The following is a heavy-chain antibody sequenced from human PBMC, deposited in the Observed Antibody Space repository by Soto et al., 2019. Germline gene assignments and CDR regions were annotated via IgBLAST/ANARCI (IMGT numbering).Heavy chain of an antibody. J-gene: IGHJ4*02. CDR2: IKQDGSEK. Sequence: PGGSLRRSCAASGFTFSSYWMSWVRQAPGKGLEWVANIKQDGSEKYYVDSVKGRFTISRDNAKNSLYLQMNSLRAEDTAVYYCAGGSGRLLAFLWGQGTLVTVSS. V-gene: IGHV3-7*05. D-gene: IGHD3-3*02. CDR1: GFTFSSYW. CDR3: AGGSGRLLAFL.